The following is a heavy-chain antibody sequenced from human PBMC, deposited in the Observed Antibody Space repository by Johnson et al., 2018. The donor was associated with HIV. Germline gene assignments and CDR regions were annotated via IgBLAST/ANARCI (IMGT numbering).Heavy chain of an antibody. CDR1: GFTVSSNY. D-gene: IGHD2-15*01. CDR3: GREASGCSGGSCYSWGAFGI. CDR2: IYSGGST. J-gene: IGHJ3*02. V-gene: IGHV3-53*01. Sequence: VQLVESGGGLIQPGGSLRLSCAASGFTVSSNYMSWVRQAPRKGLEWVSVIYSGGSTYYADSVKGRFTISRDNSKNTLSLQMSSLRGEDTAGYYCGREASGCSGGSCYSWGAFGIWGQGTMVTVSS.